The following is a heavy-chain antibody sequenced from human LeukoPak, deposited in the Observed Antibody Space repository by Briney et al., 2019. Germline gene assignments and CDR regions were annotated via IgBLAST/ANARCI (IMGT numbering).Heavy chain of an antibody. Sequence: GGSLRLSCAASGFTFSSYSMNWVRQAPGKGLEWVSYISSSSTIYYADSVKGRFTISRDNAKNTLYLQMNSLRAEDTAVYYCARGREADYDILTGYQSYYFDYWGQGTLVTVSS. CDR3: ARGREADYDILTGYQSYYFDY. CDR1: GFTFSSYS. V-gene: IGHV3-48*01. CDR2: ISSSSTI. J-gene: IGHJ4*02. D-gene: IGHD3-9*01.